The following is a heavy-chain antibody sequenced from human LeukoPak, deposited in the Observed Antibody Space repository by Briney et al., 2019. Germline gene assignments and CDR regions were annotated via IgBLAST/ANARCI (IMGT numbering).Heavy chain of an antibody. CDR2: ISYDGSNK. V-gene: IGHV3-30*18. D-gene: IGHD1-26*01. CDR3: AKDRWELPEGFDY. J-gene: IGHJ4*02. CDR1: GFTFSSYG. Sequence: GGSLRLSCAASGFTFSSYGMHWVRQAPGKGLEWVAVISYDGSNKYYADSVKGRFTISRDNSKNTLYLQMNSLRAEDTAVYYCAKDRWELPEGFDYWGQGTLVTVSS.